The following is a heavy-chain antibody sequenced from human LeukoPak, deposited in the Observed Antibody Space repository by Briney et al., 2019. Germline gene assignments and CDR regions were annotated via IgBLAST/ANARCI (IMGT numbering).Heavy chain of an antibody. CDR2: ISGSGGST. D-gene: IGHD6-13*01. CDR3: AKFPPWYSSNWYVDY. V-gene: IGHV3-23*01. Sequence: GGSLRLSCAASGFTFSSYAMSWVRQAPGKGLEWVSAISGSGGSTYYADSVKGRFTISRDNSKSTLYLQMNSLRAEDTAVYYCAKFPPWYSSNWYVDYWGQGALVTVSS. J-gene: IGHJ4*02. CDR1: GFTFSSYA.